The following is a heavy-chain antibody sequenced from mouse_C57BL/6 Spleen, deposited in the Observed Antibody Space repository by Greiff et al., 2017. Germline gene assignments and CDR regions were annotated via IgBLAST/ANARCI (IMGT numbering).Heavy chain of an antibody. CDR3: ARRGGYGNYPHWYFDV. D-gene: IGHD2-1*01. Sequence: VQLKESGPVLVKPGASVKMSCKASGYTFTDYYMNWVKQSHGKSLEWIGVINPYNGGTSYNQTFKGKATLTVDKSSSTADMELNSLTSEYSAVYYGARRGGYGNYPHWYFDVWGTGTTVTVSS. CDR1: GYTFTDYY. CDR2: INPYNGGT. V-gene: IGHV1-19*01. J-gene: IGHJ1*03.